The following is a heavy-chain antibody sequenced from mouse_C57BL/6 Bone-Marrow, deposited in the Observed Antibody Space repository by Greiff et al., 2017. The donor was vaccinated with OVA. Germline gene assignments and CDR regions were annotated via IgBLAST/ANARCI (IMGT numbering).Heavy chain of an antibody. D-gene: IGHD1-1*01. J-gene: IGHJ1*03. Sequence: QVQLKESGAELVKPGASVKMSCKASGYTFTSYWITWVKQRPGQGLEWIGDIYPGSGSTNYNEKFKSKATLPVDTSSSTAYMQLSSLTSEDSAVYYCARRYYGSSWYFDVWGTGTTVTVSS. CDR2: IYPGSGST. V-gene: IGHV1-55*01. CDR1: GYTFTSYW. CDR3: ARRYYGSSWYFDV.